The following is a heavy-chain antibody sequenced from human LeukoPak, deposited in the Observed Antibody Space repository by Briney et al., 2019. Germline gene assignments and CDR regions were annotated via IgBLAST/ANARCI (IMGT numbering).Heavy chain of an antibody. CDR2: IYYSGST. D-gene: IGHD3-22*01. V-gene: IGHV4-39*07. J-gene: IGHJ4*02. Sequence: PSETLSLTCTVSGGSISSSSYYWGWIRQPPGKGLEWIGSIYYSGSTYYNPSLKSRVTISVDTSKNQFSLKLSSVTAADTAVYYCAREGRSSGYLYYFDYWGQGTLVTVSS. CDR1: GGSISSSSYY. CDR3: AREGRSSGYLYYFDY.